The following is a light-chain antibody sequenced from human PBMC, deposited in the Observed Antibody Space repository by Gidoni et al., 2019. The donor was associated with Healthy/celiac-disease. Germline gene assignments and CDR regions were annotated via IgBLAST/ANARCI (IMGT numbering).Light chain of an antibody. CDR2: QDS. Sequence: SYELTQPPSVSVSTGQTASITCSGDKLGDKYACWYQQKPGQSPGLVNYQDSKRPAGIPERFSGSNSGNTATLTISGTQAMDEADYYCQAWDSSTVVFGGGTKLTVL. V-gene: IGLV3-1*01. J-gene: IGLJ2*01. CDR3: QAWDSSTVV. CDR1: KLGDKY.